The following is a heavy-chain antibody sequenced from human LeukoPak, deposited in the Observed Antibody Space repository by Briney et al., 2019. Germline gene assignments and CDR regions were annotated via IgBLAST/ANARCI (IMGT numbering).Heavy chain of an antibody. CDR2: IYPGDSDA. CDR3: VVQFDTVNTFGDFDY. V-gene: IGHV5-51*01. J-gene: IGHJ4*02. D-gene: IGHD4-11*01. Sequence: GESLKISCKGSGYSFTSHWIGWVRQMPGKGLEWMGIIYPGDSDARYSPSFQGQVTISADKSITTAYLQWSSLKASDTAIYYCVVQFDTVNTFGDFDYWDQGTLVTVSS. CDR1: GYSFTSHW.